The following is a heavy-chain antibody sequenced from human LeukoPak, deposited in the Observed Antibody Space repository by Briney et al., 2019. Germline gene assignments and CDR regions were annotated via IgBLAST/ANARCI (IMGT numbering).Heavy chain of an antibody. CDR3: GRGGKVEQLVLAR. CDR1: GFTFSSYS. D-gene: IGHD6-13*01. Sequence: GGSLRLSCAASGFTFSSYSMNWVRQAPGKGLEWVSSISSSSSYIYYADSVKGRFTISRDNAKNSLYLQMNSLRAEDTAVYYCGRGGKVEQLVLARWGQGSLVTVSS. V-gene: IGHV3-21*01. J-gene: IGHJ4*02. CDR2: ISSSSSYI.